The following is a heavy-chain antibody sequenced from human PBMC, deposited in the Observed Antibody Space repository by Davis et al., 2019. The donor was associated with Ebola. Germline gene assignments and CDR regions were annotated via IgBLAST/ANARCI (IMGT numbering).Heavy chain of an antibody. V-gene: IGHV4-34*01. J-gene: IGHJ5*02. Sequence: SETLSLTCAVYGGSFSEYMWSWIRLPPGKGLEWIGKVSHGGVSDYNPSLTSRVTISVETSKNQFSLRMNSVTAADTAVYYCAATAKTSITEAGLGYTYLDPWSQGTLVTVSS. CDR3: AATAKTSITEAGLGYTYLDP. CDR2: VSHGGVS. CDR1: GGSFSEYM. D-gene: IGHD1-1*01.